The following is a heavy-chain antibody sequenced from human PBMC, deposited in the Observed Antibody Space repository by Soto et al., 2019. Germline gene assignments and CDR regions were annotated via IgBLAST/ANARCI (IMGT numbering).Heavy chain of an antibody. Sequence: QPGGSLRLSCAASGFTFSSYAMHWVRQAPGKGLEWVAVISYDGSNKYYADSVKGRFTISRDNSKNTLYLQMNSLRDEDTAVYYCARNDYYDSSGYNYWGQGTLVTVLL. CDR1: GFTFSSYA. CDR3: ARNDYYDSSGYNY. D-gene: IGHD3-22*01. CDR2: ISYDGSNK. J-gene: IGHJ4*02. V-gene: IGHV3-30-3*01.